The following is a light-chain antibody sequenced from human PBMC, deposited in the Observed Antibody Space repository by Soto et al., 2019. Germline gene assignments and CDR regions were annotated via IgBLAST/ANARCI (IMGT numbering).Light chain of an antibody. J-gene: IGKJ1*01. CDR3: QQFQSSSRT. Sequence: IQRTQFPSTLSASLRDRVTFSCRASESIGTWLAWYQQKPGKAPNLLIYDASSLQSGVPSRFSGRGSGTEFTLTISSLQPDDFATYYCQQFQSSSRTFGQGTKVDIK. CDR2: DAS. CDR1: ESIGTW. V-gene: IGKV1-5*01.